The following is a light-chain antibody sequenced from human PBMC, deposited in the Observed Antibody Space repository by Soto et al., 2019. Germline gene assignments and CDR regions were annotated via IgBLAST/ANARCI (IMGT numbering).Light chain of an antibody. V-gene: IGKV3-15*01. CDR2: GAS. J-gene: IGKJ5*01. Sequence: EIVITQSPATLSVSPGERATLSCSASQSVSNNLAWYQQKPGQAPRLLMYGASTRATGIPARFSGSGSGTEFTLTITSLQPEDFAVYYCQQYNYLITFGQGTRLENK. CDR3: QQYNYLIT. CDR1: QSVSNN.